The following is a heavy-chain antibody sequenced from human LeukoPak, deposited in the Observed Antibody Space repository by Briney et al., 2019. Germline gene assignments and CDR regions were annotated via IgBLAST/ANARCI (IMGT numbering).Heavy chain of an antibody. CDR1: GFTFSSYG. CDR2: IRYDGSDK. J-gene: IGHJ4*02. Sequence: RAGGSLRLSCAASGFTFSSYGMHWVRQAPGKGLEWVAFIRYDGSDKYYADSVKGRFTISRDNSKSTLYLQMNSLRAEDTAVYYCATGGSYCGGDCYSPFDYWGQGTLVTVSS. D-gene: IGHD2-21*02. V-gene: IGHV3-30*02. CDR3: ATGGSYCGGDCYSPFDY.